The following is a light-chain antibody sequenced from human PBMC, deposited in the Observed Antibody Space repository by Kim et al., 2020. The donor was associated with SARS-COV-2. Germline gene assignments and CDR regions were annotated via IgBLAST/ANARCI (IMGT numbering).Light chain of an antibody. Sequence: ASVKLTCTLSSGHSSYAIAWHQQQPEKGPRYLMKVNSDGSHSKGDGIPDRFSGSSSGAERYLTISSLQSEDEADYYCQTWDSGIRVFGGGTKVTVL. CDR3: QTWDSGIRV. CDR2: VNSDGSH. CDR1: SGHSSYA. V-gene: IGLV4-69*01. J-gene: IGLJ3*02.